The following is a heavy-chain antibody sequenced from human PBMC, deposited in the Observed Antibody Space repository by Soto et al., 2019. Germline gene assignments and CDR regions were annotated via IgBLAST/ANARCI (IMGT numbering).Heavy chain of an antibody. D-gene: IGHD6-6*01. CDR2: ISYDGVNK. Sequence: QVQLVESGGAVVQPGRSLRLSCAASRFTFSSYGMHWVRQAPGKGLEWVAIISYDGVNKYYADSVKGRFTISRDNSKNPVSLQMNSLGPEDTAVYFCAKGSLSIAGLLDYWGQGTLVTVSS. CDR3: AKGSLSIAGLLDY. J-gene: IGHJ4*02. CDR1: RFTFSSYG. V-gene: IGHV3-30*18.